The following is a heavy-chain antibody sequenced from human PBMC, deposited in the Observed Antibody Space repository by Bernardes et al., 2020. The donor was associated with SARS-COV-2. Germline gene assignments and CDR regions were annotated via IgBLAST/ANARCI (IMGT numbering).Heavy chain of an antibody. J-gene: IGHJ3*01. CDR3: ARIFSPRPMDL. CDR1: CDSINSSYW. Sequence: SETLSLTCAISCDSINSSYWWTWVRQPPGQGLEWTGEVNHIGRTNYNPSLKSRVTISVEKSKNRFSLQLNSVTAADTAMYYCARIFSPRPMDLWGQGTMVIVSS. CDR2: VNHIGRT. V-gene: IGHV4-4*02. D-gene: IGHD3-3*01.